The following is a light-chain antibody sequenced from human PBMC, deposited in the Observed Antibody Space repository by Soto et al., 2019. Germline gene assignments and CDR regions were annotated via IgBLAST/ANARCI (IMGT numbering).Light chain of an antibody. V-gene: IGKV3-20*01. CDR2: GAS. CDR3: QQYSSSPHT. CDR1: QSVSSSY. Sequence: ELVLTQSPGTLSFSPGERATLSCRASQSVSSSYLAWYQHKPGQAPRLLIYGASSRATGIPDRFSGSGSGTDFTLTISRLEPEDFAVYYCQQYSSSPHTFGQGTKLEIK. J-gene: IGKJ2*01.